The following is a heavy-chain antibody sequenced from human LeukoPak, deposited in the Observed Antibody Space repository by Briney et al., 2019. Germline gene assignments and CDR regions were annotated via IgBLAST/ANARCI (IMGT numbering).Heavy chain of an antibody. CDR3: ARDSSKQQVFDY. D-gene: IGHD6-13*01. CDR2: IYYSGST. Sequence: NPSETLSLTCTVSGGSVSSGSYYWSWIRQPPGKGLEWIGYIYYSGSTNYNPSLKSRVTISVNTSKNQFSLKLSSVTAADTAVYYCARDSSKQQVFDYWGQGTLVTVSS. V-gene: IGHV4-61*01. CDR1: GGSVSSGSYY. J-gene: IGHJ4*02.